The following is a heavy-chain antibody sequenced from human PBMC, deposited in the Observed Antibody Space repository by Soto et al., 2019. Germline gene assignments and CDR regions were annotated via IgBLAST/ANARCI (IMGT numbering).Heavy chain of an antibody. CDR3: ARLIIGTVGVDY. CDR2: VNPANGYT. J-gene: IGHJ4*02. V-gene: IGHV1-3*01. Sequence: QVQLVQSGAGVKKPGASVTVSCKASGYIFSSYAMHWVRQAPGQRLEWMGWVNPANGYTKYSQTFQGRVTITWDTSASTAYMDLSSLRSGDTAVYYCARLIIGTVGVDYWGQGTLVTVSS. D-gene: IGHD1-1*01. CDR1: GYIFSSYA.